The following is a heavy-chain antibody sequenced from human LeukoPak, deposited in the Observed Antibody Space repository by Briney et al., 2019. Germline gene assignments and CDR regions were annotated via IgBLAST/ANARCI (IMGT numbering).Heavy chain of an antibody. D-gene: IGHD6-13*01. Sequence: GGSLRLSCAASGFIFSSYWMHWVRHAPGKGLAWVSRINTDGSSTSYADSVKGRFTISRDNAKNTLYLQMNSLRAEDTAVYYCTREVQAAGKTLDYWGQGTLIAVSS. CDR2: INTDGSST. V-gene: IGHV3-74*01. CDR1: GFIFSSYW. CDR3: TREVQAAGKTLDY. J-gene: IGHJ4*02.